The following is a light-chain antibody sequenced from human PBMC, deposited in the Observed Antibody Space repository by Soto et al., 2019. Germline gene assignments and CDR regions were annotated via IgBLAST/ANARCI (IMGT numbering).Light chain of an antibody. Sequence: QSALTQPASVSGSPGQSITISCTGTISDVGRYNYVSWYQQHPGKAPQLIIYEVTNRPSEISNRFSGSKSGNTASLTISGLQAEDEGDYYCTSYTNSNSWEFGGGTKLTGL. CDR2: EVT. CDR3: TSYTNSNSWE. V-gene: IGLV2-14*01. CDR1: ISDVGRYNY. J-gene: IGLJ3*02.